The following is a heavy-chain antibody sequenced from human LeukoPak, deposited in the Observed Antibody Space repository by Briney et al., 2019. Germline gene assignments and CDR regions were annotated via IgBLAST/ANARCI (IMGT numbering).Heavy chain of an antibody. J-gene: IGHJ4*02. D-gene: IGHD3-9*01. CDR3: ARVAGDILTGYYPDY. Sequence: GGSLRLSCAASGFTFSSYSMSWVRQAPGKGLEWVSSISSSSSYTCYADSVKGRFTISRDNAKNSLYLQMNSLRAEDTAVYYCARVAGDILTGYYPDYWGQGTLVTVSS. CDR2: ISSSSSYT. CDR1: GFTFSSYS. V-gene: IGHV3-21*01.